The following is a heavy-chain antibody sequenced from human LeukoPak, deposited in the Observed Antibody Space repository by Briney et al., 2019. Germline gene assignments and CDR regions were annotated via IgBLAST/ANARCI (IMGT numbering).Heavy chain of an antibody. CDR1: GYSISSGYY. D-gene: IGHD6-13*01. CDR2: IYNSGST. V-gene: IGHV4-38-2*02. CDR3: ARAYSSSWYWNWFDP. Sequence: SQTLSLTCTVSGYSISSGYYWGWIRQAPGKGLEWIGSIYNSGSTYYNPSLKSRVTISVDMSKNQFSLKMSSVTAADTAVYYCARAYSSSWYWNWFDPWGQGTLVTVSS. J-gene: IGHJ5*02.